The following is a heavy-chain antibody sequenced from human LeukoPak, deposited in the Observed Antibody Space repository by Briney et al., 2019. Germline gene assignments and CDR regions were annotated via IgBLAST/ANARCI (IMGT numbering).Heavy chain of an antibody. CDR3: ARGVITVPHYFDY. V-gene: IGHV4-34*01. D-gene: IGHD3-10*01. CDR2: INHSGST. Sequence: SETLSLTCAVYGGSLSGYYWSWIRQPPGKGLEWIGEINHSGSTNYNPSLKSRVTISVDTSKNQFSLKLSSVTAADTAVYYCARGVITVPHYFDYWGQGTLVTVSS. CDR1: GGSLSGYY. J-gene: IGHJ4*02.